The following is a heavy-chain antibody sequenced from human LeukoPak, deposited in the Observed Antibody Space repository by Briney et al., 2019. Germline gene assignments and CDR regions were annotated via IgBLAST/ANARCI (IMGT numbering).Heavy chain of an antibody. CDR2: ISGDGGST. CDR1: GFTFDDYA. D-gene: IGHD6-6*01. V-gene: IGHV3-43*02. CDR3: AKDTAGIAARLNYYYGMDV. J-gene: IGHJ6*02. Sequence: AGGSLRLSCAASGFTFDDYAMHWVRQAPGKGLEWVSLISGDGGSTYYADSVKGRFTISRDNSKNSLYLQMNSLRTEDTALYYCAKDTAGIAARLNYYYGMDVWGQGTTVTVSS.